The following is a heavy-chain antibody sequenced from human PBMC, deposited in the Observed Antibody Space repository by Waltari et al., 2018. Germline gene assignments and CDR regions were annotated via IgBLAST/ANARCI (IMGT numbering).Heavy chain of an antibody. D-gene: IGHD6-19*01. CDR3: ARVPSPLVAGLGRDAFDI. V-gene: IGHV3-33*01. Sequence: QVQLVESGGGVVQPGRSLRLSCAASGFPFSSYGMHWVRQAPGKGLEWVAVIWYDGSNKYYEDSVKGRFTISRDNSKNTLYLQMNSRRAEDTAVYYCARVPSPLVAGLGRDAFDIWGQGTMVTVSS. J-gene: IGHJ3*02. CDR2: IWYDGSNK. CDR1: GFPFSSYG.